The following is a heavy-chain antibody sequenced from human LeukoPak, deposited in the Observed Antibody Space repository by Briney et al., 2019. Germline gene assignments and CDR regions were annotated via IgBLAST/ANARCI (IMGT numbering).Heavy chain of an antibody. CDR1: GSSFTSYW. V-gene: IGHV5-51*01. D-gene: IGHD2-2*01. CDR3: ARPRCSSTSCPNWFDP. CDR2: IYPGDSDT. Sequence: GASMQISCTGSGSSFTSYWIGWGRQMPREGLEWGGIIYPGDSDTRYSPSFQGQVTISADKSISTAYLQWSSLKASDTAMYCCARPRCSSTSCPNWFDPWGQGTLVTVSS. J-gene: IGHJ5*02.